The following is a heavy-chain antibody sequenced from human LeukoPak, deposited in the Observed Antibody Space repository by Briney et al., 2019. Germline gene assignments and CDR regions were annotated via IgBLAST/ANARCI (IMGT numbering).Heavy chain of an antibody. Sequence: PGGSLRLSCAASGFTFSSYWMYWVRQAPGKELVWVSRINSDARSTDYADSVQGRFTISRDNAKNTLYLQMNSLRVEDTAVYYCASGIGVGDSFDIWGQGTMVTVSS. CDR1: GFTFSSYW. CDR2: INSDARST. V-gene: IGHV3-74*01. CDR3: ASGIGVGDSFDI. J-gene: IGHJ3*02. D-gene: IGHD3-3*01.